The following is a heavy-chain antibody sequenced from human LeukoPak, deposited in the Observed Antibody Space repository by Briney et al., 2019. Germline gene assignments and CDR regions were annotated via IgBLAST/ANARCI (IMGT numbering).Heavy chain of an antibody. J-gene: IGHJ3*02. CDR3: ARESLIVNAFDI. CDR1: GYTLTELS. V-gene: IGHV1-24*01. D-gene: IGHD3-16*02. Sequence: ASVKVSCKVSGYTLTELSMHWVRQAPGKGLEWMGGFDPEDGETIYAQKLQGRVTMTTDTSTSTAYMELRSLRSDGTAVYYCARESLIVNAFDIWGQGTMVTVSS. CDR2: FDPEDGET.